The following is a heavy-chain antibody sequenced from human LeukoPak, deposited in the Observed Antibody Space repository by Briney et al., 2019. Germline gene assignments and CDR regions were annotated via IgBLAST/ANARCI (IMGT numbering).Heavy chain of an antibody. Sequence: GESLKISCKGSGYSFTGYWIGWVRQMPGKGLECMGIIHPGDSDIRYSPSFQGQVTISADKSISTTYLQWSSLKASDTAMYYCARHGDGDYSAYWGQGTLVTVSS. CDR2: IHPGDSDI. CDR1: GYSFTGYW. V-gene: IGHV5-51*01. D-gene: IGHD4-17*01. CDR3: ARHGDGDYSAY. J-gene: IGHJ4*02.